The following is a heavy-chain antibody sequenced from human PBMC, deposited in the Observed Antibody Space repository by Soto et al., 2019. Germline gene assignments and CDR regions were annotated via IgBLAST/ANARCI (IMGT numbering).Heavy chain of an antibody. D-gene: IGHD2-15*01. Sequence: QLQLQESGPGLVKPSETLSLTCTVSGGSISSSSYYWGWIRQPPGKGLEWIGSIYYSGSTYYNPSPNRRVTLSVNTSNTQFPLKLSSVTAADTAVYYCARPAYCSGGSCRCFDYWGQGTLVTVSS. CDR3: ARPAYCSGGSCRCFDY. J-gene: IGHJ4*02. CDR1: GGSISSSSYY. V-gene: IGHV4-39*01. CDR2: IYYSGST.